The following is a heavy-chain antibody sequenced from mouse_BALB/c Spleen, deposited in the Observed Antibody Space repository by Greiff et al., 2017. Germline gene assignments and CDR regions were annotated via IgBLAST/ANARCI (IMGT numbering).Heavy chain of an antibody. CDR3: ARLHWDRAMDY. V-gene: IGHV5-12-1*01. CDR2: ISSGGGST. D-gene: IGHD4-1*01. J-gene: IGHJ4*01. Sequence: EVQLVESGGGLVKPGGSLKLSCAASGFAFSSYDMSWVRQTPVKRLEWVAYISSGGGSTYYPDTVKGRFTISRDNAKNTLYLQMSSLKSEDTAMYDCARLHWDRAMDYWGQGASVTVSS. CDR1: GFAFSSYD.